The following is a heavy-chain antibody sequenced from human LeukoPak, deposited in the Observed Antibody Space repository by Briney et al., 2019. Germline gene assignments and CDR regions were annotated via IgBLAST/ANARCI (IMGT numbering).Heavy chain of an antibody. CDR1: GYTVTSYG. D-gene: IGHD3-22*01. Sequence: EASVKVSCKASGYTVTSYGISWVRQAPGQWLEWMGWSSAYNGNTDYAQKLQDRVTMTTDTSTSTAYMDLRSLRSDDTAVYYCARDDPYYDGSGYQAAWGQGTLVTVSS. V-gene: IGHV1-18*01. CDR2: SSAYNGNT. J-gene: IGHJ5*02. CDR3: ARDDPYYDGSGYQAA.